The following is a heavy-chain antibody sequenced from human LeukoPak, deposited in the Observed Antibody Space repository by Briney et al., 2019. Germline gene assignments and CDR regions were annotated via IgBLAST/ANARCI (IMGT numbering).Heavy chain of an antibody. CDR2: IYYSGST. V-gene: IGHV4-39*01. Sequence: SETLSLTCTVSGGSISSSSYYWGWIRQPPGKGLEWLGSIYYSGSTYYNPSLKSRVTISVDTSKNQFSLKLSSVTAADTAVYYCARAIVVVPAAMKYFDYWGQGTLVTVSS. D-gene: IGHD2-2*01. J-gene: IGHJ4*02. CDR1: GGSISSSSYY. CDR3: ARAIVVVPAAMKYFDY.